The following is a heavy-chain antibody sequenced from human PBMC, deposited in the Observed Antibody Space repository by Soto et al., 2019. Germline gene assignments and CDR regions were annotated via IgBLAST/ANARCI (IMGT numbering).Heavy chain of an antibody. J-gene: IGHJ6*03. V-gene: IGHV1-8*01. D-gene: IGHD1-1*01. CDR3: ARASTPGGPTKNYYYYMDV. Sequence: ASVKVSCKASGYTFTSYDINWVRQATGQGLEWMGWMNPNSGNTGYAQKFQGRVTMTRNTSISTAYMELSSLRSEDTAVYYCARASTPGGPTKNYYYYMDVWGKGTTVTVSS. CDR2: MNPNSGNT. CDR1: GYTFTSYD.